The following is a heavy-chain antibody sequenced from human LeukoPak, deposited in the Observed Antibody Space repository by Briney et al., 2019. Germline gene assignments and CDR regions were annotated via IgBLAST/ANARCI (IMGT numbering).Heavy chain of an antibody. Sequence: SETLSLTCTVSGGSVSSYTYYWGWIRQPPGKGLEWIGTIYHSGNTYYSPSLKSRVTMSVDTSKNQFSLKLPSVTAADTAVYYCARDLRDTSAMDVWGKGTTVTVSS. CDR3: ARDLRDTSAMDV. J-gene: IGHJ6*03. CDR2: IYHSGNT. CDR1: GGSVSSYTYY. D-gene: IGHD2-2*01. V-gene: IGHV4-39*07.